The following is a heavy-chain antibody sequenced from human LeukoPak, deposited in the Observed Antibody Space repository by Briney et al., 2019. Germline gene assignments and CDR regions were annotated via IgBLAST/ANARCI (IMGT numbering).Heavy chain of an antibody. V-gene: IGHV1-2*02. D-gene: IGHD2-21*02. CDR3: ARASYCGGGCYYYFDY. CDR2: LNANSGGT. J-gene: IGHJ4*02. Sequence: ASVKVSCKVSGYTLTELSMHWVRQAPGQGLEWMGWLNANSGGTRSAQNFQGRVTMTRDTSISTAYMEMSSLRSDDTAVYYCARASYCGGGCYYYFDYWGQGTLVTVSS. CDR1: GYTLTELS.